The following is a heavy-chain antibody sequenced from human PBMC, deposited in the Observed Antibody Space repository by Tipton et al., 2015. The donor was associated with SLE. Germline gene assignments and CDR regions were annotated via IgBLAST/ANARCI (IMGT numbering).Heavy chain of an antibody. D-gene: IGHD6-19*01. CDR1: GFTFSSYA. V-gene: IGHV3-64*02. J-gene: IGHJ2*01. CDR3: ARSVAGTLRYVDL. Sequence: SLRLSCAASGFTFSSYAMHWVRQAPGKGLEYVSAISSNGGSTYYADSVKGRFTISRDNSKNTLYLQMGSLRTEDMAVYYCARSVAGTLRYVDLWGRGTLVTVSS. CDR2: ISSNGGST.